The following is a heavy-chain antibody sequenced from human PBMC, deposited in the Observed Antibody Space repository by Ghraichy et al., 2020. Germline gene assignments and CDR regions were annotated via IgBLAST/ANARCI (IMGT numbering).Heavy chain of an antibody. CDR1: GFMFSSYA. J-gene: IGHJ3*02. D-gene: IGHD6-13*01. V-gene: IGHV3-23*01. CDR3: AKRITAASRVFDI. CDR2: ISTSGGAT. Sequence: GGSLRLSCAASGFMFSSYAMTWVRQAPGKGLEWVSGISTSGGATYHADSVKGRFTISRDNSKNTLYLQMNSLRAEDTAVYHCAKRITAASRVFDIWGQGTMVTVSS.